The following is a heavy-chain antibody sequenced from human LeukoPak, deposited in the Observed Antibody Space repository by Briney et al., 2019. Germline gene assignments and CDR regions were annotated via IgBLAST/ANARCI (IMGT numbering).Heavy chain of an antibody. CDR1: GYTLTELS. CDR3: ATGHRDPLYYYYGMDV. J-gene: IGHJ6*02. Sequence: ASVKVSCKVSGYTLTELSMHWVRQAPGKGLEWMGGFDPEDGETIYAQKFQGRVTMTEDTSTDTAYMELSSLRSEDTAVYYCATGHRDPLYYYYGMDVWGQGTTVTVSS. V-gene: IGHV1-24*01. CDR2: FDPEDGET.